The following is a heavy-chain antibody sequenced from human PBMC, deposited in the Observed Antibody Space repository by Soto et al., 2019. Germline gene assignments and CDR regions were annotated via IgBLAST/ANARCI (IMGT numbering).Heavy chain of an antibody. CDR1: GGSISSGDFY. J-gene: IGHJ6*02. Sequence: QVQLQESGPGLVKPSETLSFTCNVSGGSISSGDFYWSWIRQLPGKGLEWIGYINHRGGTYYTPALKRRITISVDTSKNQFSLKMTSVTAADTAVYFCARAPGRMMNALRYYYGLDVWGQGTTVTVSS. CDR2: INHRGGT. CDR3: ARAPGRMMNALRYYYGLDV. V-gene: IGHV4-31*02. D-gene: IGHD2-8*01.